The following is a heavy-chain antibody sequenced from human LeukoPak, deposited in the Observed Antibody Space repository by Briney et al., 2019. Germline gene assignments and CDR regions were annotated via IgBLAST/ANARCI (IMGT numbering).Heavy chain of an antibody. V-gene: IGHV3-23*01. CDR2: ISGSGGST. J-gene: IGHJ4*02. D-gene: IGHD3-16*02. CDR3: AKDRMITFGGVIVDFDY. Sequence: GGSLRLSCAASGFTFSSYGMSWVRQAPGKGLEWVSAISGSGGSTYYADSVKGRFTISRDNSKNTLYLQMNSLRAEDTAVYYCAKDRMITFGGVIVDFDYWGQGTLVTVSS. CDR1: GFTFSSYG.